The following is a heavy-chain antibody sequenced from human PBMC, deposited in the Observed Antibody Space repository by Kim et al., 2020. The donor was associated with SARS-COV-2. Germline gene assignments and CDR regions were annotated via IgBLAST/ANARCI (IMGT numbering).Heavy chain of an antibody. D-gene: IGHD2-2*01. J-gene: IGHJ6*02. Sequence: SETLSLTCTVSGGSISSYYWSWIRQPPGKGLEWIGYIYYSGSTNYNPSLKSRVTISVDTSKNQFSLKLSSVTAADTAVYYCARDSSSPNPTYYYYYGMDVWGQGTTVTVSS. CDR2: IYYSGST. CDR1: GGSISSYY. CDR3: ARDSSSPNPTYYYYYGMDV. V-gene: IGHV4-59*01.